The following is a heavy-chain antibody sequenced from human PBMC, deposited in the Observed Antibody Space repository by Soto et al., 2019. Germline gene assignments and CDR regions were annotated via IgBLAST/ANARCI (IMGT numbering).Heavy chain of an antibody. CDR2: ISAYNGNT. CDR3: ARVAGCSGGRCYSVGHWFDP. CDR1: GYTFTSYG. Sequence: ASVKVSCKASGYTFTSYGISRVRQAPGQGLEWMGWISAYNGNTNYAQKLQGRVTMTTDTSTSTAYMELRSLRSDDTAVYYCARVAGCSGGRCYSVGHWFDPWGQGTLVTVSS. J-gene: IGHJ5*02. V-gene: IGHV1-18*01. D-gene: IGHD2-15*01.